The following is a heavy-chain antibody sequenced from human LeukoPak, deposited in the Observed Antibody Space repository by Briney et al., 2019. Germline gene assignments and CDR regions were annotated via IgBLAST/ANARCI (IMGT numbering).Heavy chain of an antibody. J-gene: IGHJ4*02. V-gene: IGHV3-30*18. CDR2: ISYDGSNK. Sequence: PGRSLRLSCAASGFTFSSYGMHWVRQAPGKGLEWVAVISYDGSNKYYADSVKGRFTISRDNSKNTLYLQMNSLRAEDTAEYYCAKGHYDILTGSLDYWGQGTLVTVSS. CDR1: GFTFSSYG. CDR3: AKGHYDILTGSLDY. D-gene: IGHD3-9*01.